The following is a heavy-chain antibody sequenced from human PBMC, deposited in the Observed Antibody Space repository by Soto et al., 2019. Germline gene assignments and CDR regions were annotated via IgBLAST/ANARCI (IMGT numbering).Heavy chain of an antibody. V-gene: IGHV3-7*01. Sequence: WGSPRLSYVVSGFTSSSYWMNWVRQAPWKWLEWVANIKQDGSEKYYVDSAKGRFTISRDNAKNSLYLQMNSLSAEDTAIYYCATSRTFDYWGQGTLVTVSS. J-gene: IGHJ4*02. D-gene: IGHD6-13*01. CDR1: GFTSSSYW. CDR3: ATSRTFDY. CDR2: IKQDGSEK.